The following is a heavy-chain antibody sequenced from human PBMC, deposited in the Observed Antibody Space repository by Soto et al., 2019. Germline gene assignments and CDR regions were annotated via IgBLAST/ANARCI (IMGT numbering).Heavy chain of an antibody. J-gene: IGHJ4*02. D-gene: IGHD2-15*01. V-gene: IGHV3-23*01. CDR1: GFTFSSYA. Sequence: PGGSLRLSCAASGFTFSSYAMSWVRQAPGKGLGWVSAISGSGGSTYYADSVKGRFTISRDNSKNTLYLRMNSLRAEDTAVYYCAKDLDIVVVVAATLFDYWGQGTLVTVS. CDR3: AKDLDIVVVVAATLFDY. CDR2: ISGSGGST.